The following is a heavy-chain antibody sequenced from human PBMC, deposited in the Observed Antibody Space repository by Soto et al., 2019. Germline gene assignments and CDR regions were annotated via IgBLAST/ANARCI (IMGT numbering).Heavy chain of an antibody. CDR2: IIPIFGTA. Sequence: GASVKVSCKASGGTFSSYAISWVRQAPGQGLEWMGGIIPIFGTANYAQKFQGRVTITADKSTSTAYMELSSLRSEDTAVYYCARANSPMVMIGPKYYFDYWGQGTLVTVSS. V-gene: IGHV1-69*06. J-gene: IGHJ4*02. CDR1: GGTFSSYA. CDR3: ARANSPMVMIGPKYYFDY. D-gene: IGHD3-10*01.